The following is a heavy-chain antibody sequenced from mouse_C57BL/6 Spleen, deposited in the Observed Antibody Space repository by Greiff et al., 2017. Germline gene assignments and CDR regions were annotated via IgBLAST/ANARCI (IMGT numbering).Heavy chain of an antibody. CDR2: ISYSGST. CDR1: GYSITSGYD. Sequence: EVKLQESGPGMVKPSQSLSLTCTVTGYSITSGYDWHWIRHFPGNKLEWMGYISYSGSTNSNPSLKSRISITHDTSKNHFFLKLNSVTTEDTATYYCARESNYRYFDVWGTGTTVTVSS. J-gene: IGHJ1*03. CDR3: ARESNYRYFDV. D-gene: IGHD2-5*01. V-gene: IGHV3-1*01.